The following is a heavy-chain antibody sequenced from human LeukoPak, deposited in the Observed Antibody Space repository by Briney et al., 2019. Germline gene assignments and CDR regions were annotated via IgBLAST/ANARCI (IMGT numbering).Heavy chain of an antibody. D-gene: IGHD2-2*01. Sequence: PSETLSLTCAVSGYSISSGYYWGWIRQPPGKGLEWIGSIYHSGSTYYNPSLKSRVTISVDTSKNQFSLKLSSVTAADTAVYYCARGYHQLVRTNHYWGQGTLVTVSS. V-gene: IGHV4-38-2*01. CDR2: IYHSGST. J-gene: IGHJ4*02. CDR1: GYSISSGYY. CDR3: ARGYHQLVRTNHY.